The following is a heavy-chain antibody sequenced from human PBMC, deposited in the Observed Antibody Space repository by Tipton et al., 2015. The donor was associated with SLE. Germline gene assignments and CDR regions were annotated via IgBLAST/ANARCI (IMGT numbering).Heavy chain of an antibody. CDR1: GGSISSSSYY. Sequence: TLSLTCTVSGGSISSSSYYWGWIRQPPGKGLEWIGSIYYSGSTYYNPSLKSRVTISVDTSKNQFSLKLSSVTAADTAVYYCARVKGVRGWFDPWGQETLVTVSS. CDR3: ARVKGVRGWFDP. J-gene: IGHJ5*02. D-gene: IGHD3-10*01. CDR2: IYYSGST. V-gene: IGHV4-39*07.